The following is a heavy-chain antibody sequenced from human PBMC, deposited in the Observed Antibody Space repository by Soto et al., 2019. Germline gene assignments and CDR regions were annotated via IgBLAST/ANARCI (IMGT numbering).Heavy chain of an antibody. V-gene: IGHV1-18*01. CDR3: AVGGTLFDS. CDR2: ISAYNGNT. CDR1: GYTFTNFG. Sequence: QVQLVQSGAEVKKPGASVKVSCKASGYTFTNFGISWVRQAPGQGLEWMGWISAYNGNTNYAQNFQGRVTMTTDTSPRTRPIEIERLGSYDRAVFYSAVGGTLFDSWGKGTLVTVSS. J-gene: IGHJ4*02. D-gene: IGHD3-10*01.